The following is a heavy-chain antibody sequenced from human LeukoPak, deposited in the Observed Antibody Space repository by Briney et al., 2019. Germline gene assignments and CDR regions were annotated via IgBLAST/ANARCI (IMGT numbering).Heavy chain of an antibody. CDR2: IIPILGIA. CDR3: ARVGSSYYFDY. J-gene: IGHJ4*02. V-gene: IGHV1-69*04. Sequence: ASVKVSRKASGGTFSSYAISWVRQAPGQGLEWMGRIIPILGIANYAQKFQGRVTITADKSTSTAYMELSSLRSEDTAVYYCARVGSSYYFDYWGQGTLVTVSS. CDR1: GGTFSSYA. D-gene: IGHD6-6*01.